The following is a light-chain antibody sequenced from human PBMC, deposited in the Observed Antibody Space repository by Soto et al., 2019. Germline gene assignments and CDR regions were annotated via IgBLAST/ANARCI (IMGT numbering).Light chain of an antibody. CDR1: NSNIGSNT. CDR3: EAWDESMNGRV. CDR2: YDN. J-gene: IGLJ1*01. Sequence: SVLTHPPSSSVTPWQSFTISCSGSNSNIGSNTVNWYQQLPGTAPKLLIYYDNLRPSGVPDRISGSKSGTSASLAISGLQSDDEADYSCEAWDESMNGRVFGNGTXVTV. V-gene: IGLV1-44*01.